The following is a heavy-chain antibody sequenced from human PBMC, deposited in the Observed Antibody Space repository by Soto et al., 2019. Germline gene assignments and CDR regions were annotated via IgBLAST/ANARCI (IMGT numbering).Heavy chain of an antibody. CDR1: GFPFRGYA. J-gene: IGHJ4*02. D-gene: IGHD3-16*02. Sequence: EVQLLESGGGLVQPGGSLRLSCAASGFPFRGYAMGGVRQAPGKGLEWFSAIMVSGGTTYYADSVKGRFTISRDNSKNTLYLQMNSLRAEDTAVYYCAKVLGGSYDYIWGSYRAVDYWGQGTLVTVSS. CDR3: AKVLGGSYDYIWGSYRAVDY. V-gene: IGHV3-23*01. CDR2: IMVSGGTT.